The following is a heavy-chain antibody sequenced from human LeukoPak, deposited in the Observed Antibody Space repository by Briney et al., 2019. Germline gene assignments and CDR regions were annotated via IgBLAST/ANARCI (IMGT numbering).Heavy chain of an antibody. CDR2: IYYSGIL. D-gene: IGHD6-19*01. CDR1: GGYISSSSYY. CDR3: ASRAVAGTIWFDP. J-gene: IGHJ5*02. V-gene: IGHV4-39*01. Sequence: KPSEPLSLTCTVWGGYISSSSYYWRWIRRPPAKGLEWIGNIYYSGILYCNPSLKTRGTISVDTSKNQFPLKLRSVSAADTAVYYCASRAVAGTIWFDPWGQGTLVTVSS.